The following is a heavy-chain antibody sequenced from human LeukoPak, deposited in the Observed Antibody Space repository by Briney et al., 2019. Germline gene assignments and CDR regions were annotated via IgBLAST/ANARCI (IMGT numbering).Heavy chain of an antibody. Sequence: PSETLSLTCAVYGGSFSGYYWSWIRQPPGKGLEWIGEINHSGSTNYNPSLKSRVTIPVDTSKNQFSLKLSSVTAADTAVYYCARGQSYDILTGYYYYGMDVWGQGTTVTVSS. D-gene: IGHD3-9*01. CDR1: GGSFSGYY. CDR3: ARGQSYDILTGYYYYGMDV. CDR2: INHSGST. V-gene: IGHV4-34*01. J-gene: IGHJ6*02.